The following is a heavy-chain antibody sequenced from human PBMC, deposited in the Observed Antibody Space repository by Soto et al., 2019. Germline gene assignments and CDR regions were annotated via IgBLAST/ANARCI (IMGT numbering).Heavy chain of an antibody. Sequence: SETLSLTCAVSSGSISSSNWWSWVRQPPGKGLEWIGEIYHSGSTNYNPSLKSRVTISVDKSKNQFSLKLSSVTAADTAVYYCLRVRNTSPGGFDYWGQGTPVPVSA. V-gene: IGHV4-4*02. CDR1: SGSISSSNW. J-gene: IGHJ4*02. D-gene: IGHD3-16*01. CDR2: IYHSGST. CDR3: LRVRNTSPGGFDY.